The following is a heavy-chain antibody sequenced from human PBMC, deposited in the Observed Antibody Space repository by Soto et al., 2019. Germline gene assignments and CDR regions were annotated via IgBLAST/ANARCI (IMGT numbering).Heavy chain of an antibody. V-gene: IGHV4-31*03. D-gene: IGHD6-13*01. Sequence: QVQLQESGPGLVKPSQTLSLTCTVSGGSISSGGYYWSWIRQPPGKGLEWIGYIYYSGRTYYNPSLKSRVTISVDTSKNQFSLKLSSVTAADTAVYYCARVFSESSSFFDPRGQGTLVTVSS. CDR3: ARVFSESSSFFDP. CDR1: GGSISSGGYY. CDR2: IYYSGRT. J-gene: IGHJ5*02.